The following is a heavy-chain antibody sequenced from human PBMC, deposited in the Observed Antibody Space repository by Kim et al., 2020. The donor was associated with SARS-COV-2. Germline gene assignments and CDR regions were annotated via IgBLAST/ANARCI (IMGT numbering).Heavy chain of an antibody. Sequence: GGSLRLSCAASGFTFSTYAMSWVRQDPEKGLEWVSSISGNAVHAYYADSVRGRFTISRDNSKNEVFLQLNSLRAEDTALYYCAKAIHTSGYIFEDGGDSWGQGTRVTVSS. D-gene: IGHD3-3*01. CDR2: ISGNAVHA. J-gene: IGHJ5*01. CDR3: AKAIHTSGYIFEDGGDS. CDR1: GFTFSTYA. V-gene: IGHV3-23*01.